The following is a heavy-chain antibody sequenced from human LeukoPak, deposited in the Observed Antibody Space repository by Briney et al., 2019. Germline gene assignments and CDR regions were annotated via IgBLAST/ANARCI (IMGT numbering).Heavy chain of an antibody. CDR3: AKDQGQLLPSFDY. Sequence: GGSLRLSCVASGFTCSTYGMHWVRQAPGKGLEWVAVISYDGSNKYYADSMKGRFTISRDNSKNTLYLQMNSLRAEDTAVYYCAKDQGQLLPSFDYWGQGTLVTVSS. D-gene: IGHD2-2*01. V-gene: IGHV3-30*18. J-gene: IGHJ4*02. CDR2: ISYDGSNK. CDR1: GFTCSTYG.